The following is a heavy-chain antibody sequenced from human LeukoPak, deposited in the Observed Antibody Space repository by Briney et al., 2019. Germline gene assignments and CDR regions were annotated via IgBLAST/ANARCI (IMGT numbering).Heavy chain of an antibody. J-gene: IGHJ5*02. Sequence: SETLSLTCAVYGGSFSGYYWSWIRQPPGKGLEWIGEINHSGSTNYNPSLKSRVTISVDTSKNQFSLKLSSVTAADTAVYYCARELRYYGSGSYHWFDPWGQGTLVTVSS. CDR1: GGSFSGYY. CDR3: ARELRYYGSGSYHWFDP. D-gene: IGHD3-10*01. CDR2: INHSGST. V-gene: IGHV4-34*01.